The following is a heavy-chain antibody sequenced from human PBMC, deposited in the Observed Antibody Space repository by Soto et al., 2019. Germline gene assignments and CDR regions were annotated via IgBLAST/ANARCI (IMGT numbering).Heavy chain of an antibody. CDR1: GFTFSSYW. V-gene: IGHV3-7*01. CDR2: IKQDGSEK. D-gene: IGHD6-19*01. Sequence: GGSLRLSCAASGFTFSSYWMSWVRQAPGKGLEWVANIKQDGSEKYYVDSVKGRFTISRDNAKNSLYLQMNSLRAEDTAVYYCARASSSPVTARYYYYYYMDVWGKGTTVTVSS. J-gene: IGHJ6*03. CDR3: ARASSSPVTARYYYYYYMDV.